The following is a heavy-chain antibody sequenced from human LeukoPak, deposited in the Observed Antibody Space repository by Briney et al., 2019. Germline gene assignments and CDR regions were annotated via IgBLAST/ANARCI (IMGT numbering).Heavy chain of an antibody. CDR1: GYTFTGYY. CDR2: INPNSGGT. CDR3: ARDSTGTHFDY. D-gene: IGHD1-1*01. J-gene: IGHJ4*02. Sequence: ASVKVSCTASGYTFTGYYMHWVRQAPGQGLEWMGWINPNSGGTNYAQKFQGWVTMTRDTSISTAYMELSRLRSDDTAVYYCARDSTGTHFDYWGQGTLVTVSS. V-gene: IGHV1-2*04.